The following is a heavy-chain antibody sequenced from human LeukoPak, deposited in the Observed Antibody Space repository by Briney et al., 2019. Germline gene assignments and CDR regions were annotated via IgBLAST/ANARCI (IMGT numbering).Heavy chain of an antibody. CDR3: AGGGSPRDVGYYYYYMDV. CDR2: ISGSGGST. J-gene: IGHJ6*03. CDR1: GFTFSSYA. D-gene: IGHD3-16*01. V-gene: IGHV3-23*01. Sequence: GGSLRLSCAASGFTFSSYAMSWVRQAPGKGLEWVSAISGSGGSTYYADSVKGRFTISRDNSKNTLYLQMNSLRAEDTAVYYCAGGGSPRDVGYYYYYMDVWGKGTTVTVSS.